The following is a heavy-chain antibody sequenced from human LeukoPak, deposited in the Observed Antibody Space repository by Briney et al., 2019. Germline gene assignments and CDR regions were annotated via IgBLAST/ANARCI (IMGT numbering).Heavy chain of an antibody. V-gene: IGHV4-38-2*02. CDR3: ARGQRGGYYHDFEY. J-gene: IGHJ4*02. CDR2: IHPTGTT. Sequence: PSETLSLTCSVSGYSISSGHFWGWIRQPPGKGLEWIGSIHPTGTTYNNPSLKSRVIMSVDTSKNQFSLKLTSVTAADTAVYYCARGQRGGYYHDFEYWGQGTLVTVSS. D-gene: IGHD3-22*01. CDR1: GYSISSGHF.